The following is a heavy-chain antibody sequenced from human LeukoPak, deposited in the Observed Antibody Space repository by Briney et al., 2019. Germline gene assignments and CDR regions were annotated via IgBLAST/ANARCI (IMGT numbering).Heavy chain of an antibody. CDR2: INLDGSEK. J-gene: IGHJ4*02. CDR1: GFTFGNHW. Sequence: QPGGSRRLSCASSGFTFGNHWMSWVRQAPGKGLEWVAHINLDGSEKYYVDSVKGRFTISRDNAKNSLYLQMNSLRADDTALYYCARGHYGRDYWGQGTLVTVSS. D-gene: IGHD4-17*01. CDR3: ARGHYGRDY. V-gene: IGHV3-7*04.